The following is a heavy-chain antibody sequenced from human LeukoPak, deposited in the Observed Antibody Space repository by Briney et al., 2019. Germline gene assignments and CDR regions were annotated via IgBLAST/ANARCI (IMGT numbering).Heavy chain of an antibody. CDR1: GYTFTSYG. Sequence: ASVKVSCKASGYTFTSYGISWVRQAPGQGLEWMGWISAYNGNTNYAQKLQGRVTMTTDTSTSTAYMELRSLRSDDTAVYYCARDERSPRRGGAAAGTPPFDYWGQGTLVTVSS. CDR3: ARDERSPRRGGAAAGTPPFDY. CDR2: ISAYNGNT. D-gene: IGHD6-13*01. J-gene: IGHJ4*02. V-gene: IGHV1-18*01.